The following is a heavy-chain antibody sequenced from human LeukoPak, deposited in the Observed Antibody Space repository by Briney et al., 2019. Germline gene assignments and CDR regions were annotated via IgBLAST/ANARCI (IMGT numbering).Heavy chain of an antibody. CDR2: IYASGST. CDR3: ARDSNLEYSSSRGLGR. D-gene: IGHD6-6*01. V-gene: IGHV4-4*07. J-gene: IGHJ4*02. Sequence: SETLSLTCTVSGGSISSYWSWIRQPAGKGLAWIGRIYASGSTYYNPSLKSRVTMSVDTSKNQFSLRLTTVTAADTAVYYCARDSNLEYSSSRGLGRWGQGTLVTVSS. CDR1: GGSISSY.